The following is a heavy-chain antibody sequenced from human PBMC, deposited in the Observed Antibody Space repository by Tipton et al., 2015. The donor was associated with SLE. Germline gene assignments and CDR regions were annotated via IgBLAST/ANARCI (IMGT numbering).Heavy chain of an antibody. J-gene: IGHJ3*02. V-gene: IGHV4-34*01. Sequence: TLSLTCAVYGGSFGDDYWSWIRQPPGKGLEWIGEINHSGSTNYNPSLKSRVTISVDTSKNQFSLKLSSVTAADTAVYYCAGVSRDAFEIWGQGTMVTVSS. D-gene: IGHD5/OR15-5a*01. CDR3: AGVSRDAFEI. CDR2: INHSGST. CDR1: GGSFGDDY.